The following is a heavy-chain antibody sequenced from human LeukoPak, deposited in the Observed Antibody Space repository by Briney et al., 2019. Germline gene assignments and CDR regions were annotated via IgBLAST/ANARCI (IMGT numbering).Heavy chain of an antibody. J-gene: IGHJ1*01. V-gene: IGHV4-31*03. D-gene: IGHD4-17*01. CDR3: AGPASQDDYGDFQH. CDR1: GGSINSGGYY. Sequence: SETLSLTCTVSGGSINSGGYYWSWIRQHPGKGLEWIGYIYYSGSTYYNPSLKSRVTISVDTSKNQFSLKLSSVTAADTAVYYCAGPASQDDYGDFQHWGQGTLVTVSS. CDR2: IYYSGST.